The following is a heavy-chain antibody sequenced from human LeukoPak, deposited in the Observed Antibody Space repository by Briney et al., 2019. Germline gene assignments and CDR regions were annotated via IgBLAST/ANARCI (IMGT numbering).Heavy chain of an antibody. D-gene: IGHD3-10*01. V-gene: IGHV5-51*01. CDR2: IYPDDADT. Sequence: GESLKISCKCSGYTFTNYWIVWVRQMPGKGLEWMGIIYPDDADTRYSPSFQGQVTISADKSIGTAYLQWSSLKASDTAMYYCARLNYGSGSYFGHFDNWGRGTLVTVSS. CDR3: ARLNYGSGSYFGHFDN. J-gene: IGHJ4*02. CDR1: GYTFTNYW.